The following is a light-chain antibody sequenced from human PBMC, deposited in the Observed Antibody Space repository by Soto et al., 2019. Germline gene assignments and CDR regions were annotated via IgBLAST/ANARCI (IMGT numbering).Light chain of an antibody. CDR1: QDIKNY. Sequence: DIQMTQSPPSLSASVGDRVTITCQASQDIKNYLNWYQQKSGKAPKLLIYDASDLETGVPSRFSGSGSGTDFTFTINSLQPEDIATYYCQQYDNLPLTFGGGTKVDIK. CDR3: QQYDNLPLT. CDR2: DAS. J-gene: IGKJ4*01. V-gene: IGKV1-33*01.